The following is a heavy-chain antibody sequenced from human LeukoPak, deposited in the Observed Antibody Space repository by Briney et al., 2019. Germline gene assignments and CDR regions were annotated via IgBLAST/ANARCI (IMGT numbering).Heavy chain of an antibody. CDR1: GFSISNSA. J-gene: IGHJ4*02. CDR3: AKGAYDYIEMGYFDY. D-gene: IGHD5-12*01. Sequence: GGSLRLSCAASGFSISNSAMSWVRQAPGKGLEWVSLIVASSGSTFYADSVKGRFTISGDSSKNTLYLQTNSLRAEDMAVYYCAKGAYDYIEMGYFDYWGQGTLVTVSS. CDR2: IVASSGST. V-gene: IGHV3-23*01.